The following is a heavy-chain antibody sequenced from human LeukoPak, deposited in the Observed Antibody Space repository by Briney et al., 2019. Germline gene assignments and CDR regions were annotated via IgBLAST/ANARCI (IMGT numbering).Heavy chain of an antibody. CDR1: GXIFSSYE. CDR3: AREGSGYDSDY. D-gene: IGHD5-12*01. CDR2: ISSSGSTI. V-gene: IGHV3-48*03. J-gene: IGHJ4*02. Sequence: GGSLRLSCAASGXIFSSYEMNWVRQAPGKGLEWVSYISSSGSTIYYADSVKGRFTISRDNGKNSLYLQMNSLRAEDTALYYCAREGSGYDSDYWGQGTLVTVSS.